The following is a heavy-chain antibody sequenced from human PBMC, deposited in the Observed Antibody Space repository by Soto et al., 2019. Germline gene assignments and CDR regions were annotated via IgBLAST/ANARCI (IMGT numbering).Heavy chain of an antibody. D-gene: IGHD1-26*01. CDR2: ISSNGGST. Sequence: GGSLRLSCSASGFTFSSYAMHWVRQAPGKGLEYVSAISSNGGSTYYADSVKGRFTISRDNSKNTLYLQMSSLRAEDTAVYYCARVTWDLGGFDPWGQGTLVTVSS. J-gene: IGHJ5*02. CDR1: GFTFSSYA. V-gene: IGHV3-64D*06. CDR3: ARVTWDLGGFDP.